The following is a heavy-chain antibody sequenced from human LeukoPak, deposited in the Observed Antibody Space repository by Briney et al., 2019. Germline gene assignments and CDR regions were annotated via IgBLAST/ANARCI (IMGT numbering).Heavy chain of an antibody. Sequence: GESLKISCKGSGYSFPIYWIAWVRQMPGKGLEWMGTIYPADSDTRYSPSFQGQVTISADKSISTAYLQWSSLKASDTAMYYCARRPSPSSGWYFDSWGQGTLVTVSS. CDR2: IYPADSDT. D-gene: IGHD6-19*01. CDR3: ARRPSPSSGWYFDS. J-gene: IGHJ4*02. CDR1: GYSFPIYW. V-gene: IGHV5-51*01.